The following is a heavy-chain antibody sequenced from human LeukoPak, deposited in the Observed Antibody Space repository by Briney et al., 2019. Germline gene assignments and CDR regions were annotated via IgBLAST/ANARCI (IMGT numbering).Heavy chain of an antibody. V-gene: IGHV1-18*01. CDR1: GYTFNNYG. CDR3: ARDLVGDPEYFQD. Sequence: ASVTVSCKAPGYTFNNYGISWVRQAPGQGLEWMGWISAYTGNRNYAQKFLGRVTMTTDTSTTTAYMDLRSLRSDDTAVYYCARDLVGDPEYFQDWGQGTLVTVSS. J-gene: IGHJ1*01. CDR2: ISAYTGNR. D-gene: IGHD1-26*01.